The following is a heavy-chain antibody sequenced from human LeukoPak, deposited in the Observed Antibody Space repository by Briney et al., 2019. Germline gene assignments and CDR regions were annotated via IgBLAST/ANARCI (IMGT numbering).Heavy chain of an antibody. J-gene: IGHJ4*02. CDR3: ARECSNYASSGYYYPMYYFDY. CDR1: GGTFSSYT. V-gene: IGHV1-69*02. Sequence: GASVKVSCKASGGTFSSYTISWVRQAPGQGLEWMGRIIPILGIANYAQKFQGRVTITADKSTSTAYMELSSLRSEDTAVYYCARECSNYASSGYYYPMYYFDYWGQGTLVTVSS. CDR2: IIPILGIA. D-gene: IGHD3-22*01.